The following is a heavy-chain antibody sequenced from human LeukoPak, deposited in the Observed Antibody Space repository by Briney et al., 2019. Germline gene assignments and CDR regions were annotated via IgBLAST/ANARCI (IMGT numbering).Heavy chain of an antibody. CDR2: INHSGST. V-gene: IGHV4-34*01. Sequence: SETLSLTCAVYGGSFSGYYWSWIRQPPGKGLEWIGEINHSGSTNYNPSLKSRVTISVDTSKNQFSLKLSSVTAADTAVYYCARAHPPWAGGTSDWGQGTLVTVSS. CDR1: GGSFSGYY. J-gene: IGHJ4*02. CDR3: ARAHPPWAGGTSD. D-gene: IGHD6-13*01.